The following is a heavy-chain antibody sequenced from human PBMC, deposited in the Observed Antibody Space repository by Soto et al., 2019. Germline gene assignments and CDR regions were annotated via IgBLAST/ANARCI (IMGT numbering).Heavy chain of an antibody. J-gene: IGHJ4*02. CDR3: ARASYFRPSGSYYFVS. Sequence: QVQLQESGPGLVKPSQTLSLTCTVSDDSLTNNKYAWTWIRQNPEKGLEWIGYVYSNGNTRSSPSLQSRVSMSVDTSKSHFSLRLSSVTAADTAVYFCARASYFRPSGSYYFVSWGQGTLVTVSS. CDR2: VYSNGNT. D-gene: IGHD3-10*01. V-gene: IGHV4-31*03. CDR1: DDSLTNNKYA.